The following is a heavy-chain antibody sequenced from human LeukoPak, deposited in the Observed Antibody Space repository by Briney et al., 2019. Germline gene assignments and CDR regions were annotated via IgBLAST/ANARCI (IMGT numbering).Heavy chain of an antibody. CDR3: ASIYGSGSQRDDAFDI. J-gene: IGHJ3*02. V-gene: IGHV5-51*01. D-gene: IGHD3-10*01. CDR1: GYSFTSYW. CDR2: IYPGDSDT. Sequence: GGSLKISCKGSGYSFTSYWIGWVRQMPGKGLEWKGIIYPGDSDTRYSPSFQGQVTISADKSISTAYLQWSSLKASDTAMYYCASIYGSGSQRDDAFDIWGQGTMVTVSS.